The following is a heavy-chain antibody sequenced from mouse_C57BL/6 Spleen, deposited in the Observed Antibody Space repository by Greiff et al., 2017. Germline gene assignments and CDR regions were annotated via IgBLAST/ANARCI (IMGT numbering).Heavy chain of an antibody. CDR2: INYDGSST. J-gene: IGHJ3*01. V-gene: IGHV5-16*01. CDR3: ARQDDYTVAWFAY. Sequence: EVQLQESEGGLVQPGSSMKLSCTASGFTFSDYYMAWVRQVPEKGLEWVANINYDGSSTYYLDSLKSRFIISRDNAKNILYLQMSSLKSEDKATYYCARQDDYTVAWFAYWGQRTLVTVSA. CDR1: GFTFSDYY. D-gene: IGHD2-4*01.